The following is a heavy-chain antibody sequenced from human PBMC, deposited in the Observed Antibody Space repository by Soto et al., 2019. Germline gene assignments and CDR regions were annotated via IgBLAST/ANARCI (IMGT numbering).Heavy chain of an antibody. V-gene: IGHV1-69*12. Sequence: QVQLVQSGAEVKKPGSSVKVSCKASGGTFSSYAISWVRQAPGQGLEWMGGIIPIFGTANYAQKFQGRVKIPADXSTSTAYMELSSLRSEDTAVYYCARDRLERREFDYWGQGTLVTVSS. D-gene: IGHD1-1*01. CDR1: GGTFSSYA. CDR2: IIPIFGTA. J-gene: IGHJ4*02. CDR3: ARDRLERREFDY.